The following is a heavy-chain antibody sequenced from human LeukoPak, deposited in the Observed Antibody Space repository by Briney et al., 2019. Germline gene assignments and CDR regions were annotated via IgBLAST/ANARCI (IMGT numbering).Heavy chain of an antibody. CDR2: ISSSGSTI. CDR1: GFTFSDYY. Sequence: GGSLRLSCAASGFTFSDYYMSWIRQAPGKGLEWVSYISSSGSTIFYADSVKGRFIISRDNAKNSLYLQMNSLRAEDTAVYYCAKADKYYDFWSGYRGDVWGQGTTVTVSS. J-gene: IGHJ6*02. V-gene: IGHV3-11*01. D-gene: IGHD3-3*01. CDR3: AKADKYYDFWSGYRGDV.